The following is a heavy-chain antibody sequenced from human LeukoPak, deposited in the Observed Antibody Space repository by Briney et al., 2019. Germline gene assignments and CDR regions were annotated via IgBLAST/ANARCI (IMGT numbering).Heavy chain of an antibody. Sequence: PGGSLRLSCAASGFTFDDYAMHWVRQAPGKGLEWVSGISWNSGSIGYADSVKGRFTISRDNAKNSLYLQMNSLRAEDMALYYCAKGGSSGSSYDWFDPWGQGTLVTVSS. CDR2: ISWNSGSI. V-gene: IGHV3-9*03. D-gene: IGHD6-13*01. J-gene: IGHJ5*02. CDR1: GFTFDDYA. CDR3: AKGGSSGSSYDWFDP.